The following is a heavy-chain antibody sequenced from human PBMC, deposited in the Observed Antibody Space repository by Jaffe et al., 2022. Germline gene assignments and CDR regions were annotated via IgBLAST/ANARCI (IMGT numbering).Heavy chain of an antibody. V-gene: IGHV3-21*01. CDR3: ARDRPGLIGTRGYLDS. Sequence: EVQLVESGGGLVKPGGSLRLSCAASGFIFSDYNMNWVRQAPGKGLEWVSSIGGSGNYIFYADSVRGRFTISRDNAKNSLYLQMNSLGAGDTAVYYCARDRPGLIGTRGYLDSWGQGTLVTVSS. CDR1: GFIFSDYN. D-gene: IGHD1-20*01. CDR2: IGGSGNYI. J-gene: IGHJ4*02.